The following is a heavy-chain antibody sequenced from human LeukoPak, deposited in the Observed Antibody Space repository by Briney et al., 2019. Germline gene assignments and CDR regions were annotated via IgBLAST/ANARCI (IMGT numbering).Heavy chain of an antibody. CDR1: GGSISSYY. V-gene: IGHV4-59*01. D-gene: IGHD2-15*01. J-gene: IGHJ4*02. CDR2: IYYSGST. Sequence: SETLSLTCTVSGGSISSYYWSWIRQPPGKGLKWIGYIYYSGSTNYNPSLKSRVTISVDTSKNQFSLKLSSVTAADTAVYYCARGGYCSGGSCYSLDYFDYWGQGTLVTVSS. CDR3: ARGGYCSGGSCYSLDYFDY.